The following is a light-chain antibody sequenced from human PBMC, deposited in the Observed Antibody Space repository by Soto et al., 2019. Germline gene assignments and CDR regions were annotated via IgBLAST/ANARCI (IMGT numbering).Light chain of an antibody. CDR2: AAS. J-gene: IGKJ3*01. CDR3: QQSYSTLPFT. CDR1: QSISSY. Sequence: GDRVTLTCRASQSISSYLNWYQQKPGKAPKLLIYAASSLQSGVPSRFSGSGSGTDFTLTISSLQPEDFATYYCQQSYSTLPFTFGPGTKVDIK. V-gene: IGKV1-39*01.